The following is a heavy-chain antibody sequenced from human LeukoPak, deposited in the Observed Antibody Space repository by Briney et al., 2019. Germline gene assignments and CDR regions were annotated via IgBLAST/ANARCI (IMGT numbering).Heavy chain of an antibody. V-gene: IGHV4-59*08. Sequence: SETLSLTCTVSGGSISSYYWTWIRQPPGKGLEWIAYIYYSGRINYNPSLKSRVTISVDTSKNEFSLKLTSVTAADTAVYYCAGGPIGFCSSSSCRFDNWGREPWSPSPQ. J-gene: IGHJ4*02. CDR3: AGGPIGFCSSSSCRFDN. CDR1: GGSISSYY. CDR2: IYYSGRI. D-gene: IGHD2-2*01.